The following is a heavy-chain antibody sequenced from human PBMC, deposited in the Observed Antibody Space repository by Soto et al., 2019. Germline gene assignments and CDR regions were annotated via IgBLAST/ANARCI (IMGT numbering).Heavy chain of an antibody. D-gene: IGHD2-8*01. V-gene: IGHV3-48*02. J-gene: IGHJ6*02. CDR1: GFTFSSYS. CDR3: ARRQMVYATYHYYYYGMDV. Sequence: GGSLRLSCAASGFTFSSYSMNWVRQAPGKGLEWVSYISSSSSTIYYADSVKGRFTISRDNAKNSLYLQMNSLRDEDTAVYYCARRQMVYATYHYYYYGMDVWGQGTTVTVSS. CDR2: ISSSSSTI.